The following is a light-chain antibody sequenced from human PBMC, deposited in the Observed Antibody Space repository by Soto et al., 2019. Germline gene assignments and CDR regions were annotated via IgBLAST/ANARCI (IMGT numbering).Light chain of an antibody. J-gene: IGKJ1*01. V-gene: IGKV3-20*01. CDR3: PQSASSPPT. CDR1: QSVSSSY. CDR2: GAF. Sequence: TQYTGTLCLSLDERATLSCRASQSVSSSYLAWYQQKPGQAPRLLIYGAFSRATGIPDRFSGSGSGTDFTLTISRLEPEDFAVYYCPQSASSPPTFGQVTMAAI.